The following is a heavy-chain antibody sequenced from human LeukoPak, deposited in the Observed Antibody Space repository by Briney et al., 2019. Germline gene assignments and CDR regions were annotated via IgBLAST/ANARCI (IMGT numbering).Heavy chain of an antibody. CDR2: INPNSGGT. CDR1: GYTFTGYY. D-gene: IGHD3-16*02. Sequence: ASVKVSCKASGYTFTGYYMHWVRQAPGQGLEWMGWINPNSGGTNYAQKLQGRVTMTTDTYTSTAYMELRSLRSDDTAVYYCARDIRRITFGGVIVILGYWGQGTLVTVSS. V-gene: IGHV1-2*02. CDR3: ARDIRRITFGGVIVILGY. J-gene: IGHJ4*02.